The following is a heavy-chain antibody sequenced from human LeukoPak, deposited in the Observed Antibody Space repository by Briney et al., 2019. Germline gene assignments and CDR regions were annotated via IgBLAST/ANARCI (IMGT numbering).Heavy chain of an antibody. D-gene: IGHD3-22*01. J-gene: IGHJ3*02. V-gene: IGHV1-24*01. Sequence: AASVKVSCKVSGYTLTELSMHWVRQAPGKGLEWMGGFDPEDGETIYAQKFQGRVTMTEDTSTDTAYMELSGLRSEDTAVYYCATDYAYYSDSSGYPLRRHAFDIWGQGTMVTVSS. CDR2: FDPEDGET. CDR1: GYTLTELS. CDR3: ATDYAYYSDSSGYPLRRHAFDI.